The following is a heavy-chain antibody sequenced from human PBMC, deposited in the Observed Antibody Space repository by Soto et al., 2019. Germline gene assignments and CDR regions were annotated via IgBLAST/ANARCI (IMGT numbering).Heavy chain of an antibody. CDR3: ARERVLISGWFDP. CDR1: GDSITSGGYY. J-gene: IGHJ5*02. D-gene: IGHD1-26*01. CDR2: IYFTGSA. Sequence: QVQLRESGPGLVKPSQALSLVCSVSGDSITSGGYYWTWLRQRPGKGLEWIGYIYFTGSAYYNPSLKMRMTMSVDTSKNHFSLRLSSVTAAYTAFYYCARERVLISGWFDPWGQGTLVTVSA. V-gene: IGHV4-31*03.